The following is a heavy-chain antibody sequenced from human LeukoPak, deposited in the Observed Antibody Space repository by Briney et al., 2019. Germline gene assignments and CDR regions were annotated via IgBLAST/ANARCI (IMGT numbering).Heavy chain of an antibody. CDR3: ARGAGYCSGGSCSKYDY. J-gene: IGHJ4*02. V-gene: IGHV1-2*02. CDR2: INPNSGGT. CDR1: GYTFTGYY. D-gene: IGHD2-15*01. Sequence: ASVKVSCKASGYTFTGYYMYWVRQAPGPGLEWMGWINPNSGGTKYAQKFQGRVTMTGDTSISTAYMELSRLRSDDTAVYYCARGAGYCSGGSCSKYDYWGQGTLVTVSS.